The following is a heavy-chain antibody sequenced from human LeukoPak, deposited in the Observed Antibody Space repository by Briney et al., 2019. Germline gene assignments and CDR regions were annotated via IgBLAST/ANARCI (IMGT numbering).Heavy chain of an antibody. J-gene: IGHJ5*02. CDR3: ARGPWYYYGSGSYWAA. D-gene: IGHD3-10*01. CDR2: INHSGST. Sequence: GSLRLSCAASGFTFSSYWMSWIRQPPGKGLEWIGEINHSGSTNYNPSLKSRVTISVDTSKNQFSLKLSSVTAADTAVYYCARGPWYYYGSGSYWAAWGQGTLVTVSS. V-gene: IGHV4-34*01. CDR1: GFTFSSYW.